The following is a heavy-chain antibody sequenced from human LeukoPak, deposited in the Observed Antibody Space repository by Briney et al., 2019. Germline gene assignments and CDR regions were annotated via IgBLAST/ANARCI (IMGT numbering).Heavy chain of an antibody. CDR2: INPSGGST. Sequence: GASVKVSCKASGYTFTSYYMHWVRQAPGQGLEWMGIINPSGGSTSYAQKFQGRVTMTRDTSTSTVYMELSSLRSEDTAVYYCATSVSDYGDYARFDPWGQGTLVTVSS. CDR1: GYTFTSYY. J-gene: IGHJ5*02. CDR3: ATSVSDYGDYARFDP. D-gene: IGHD4-17*01. V-gene: IGHV1-46*01.